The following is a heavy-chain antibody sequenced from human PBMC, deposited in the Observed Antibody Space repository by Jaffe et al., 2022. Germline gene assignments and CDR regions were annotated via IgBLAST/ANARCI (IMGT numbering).Heavy chain of an antibody. CDR2: INHSGST. CDR1: GGSFSGYY. V-gene: IGHV4-34*01. Sequence: QVQLQQWGAGLLKPSETLSLTCAVYGGSFSGYYWSWIRQPPGKGLEWIGEINHSGSTNYNPSLKSRVTISVDTSKNQFSLKLSSVTAADTAVYYCARGVGYLGYYYYYYYMDVWGKGTTVTVSS. D-gene: IGHD2-15*01. J-gene: IGHJ6*03. CDR3: ARGVGYLGYYYYYYYMDV.